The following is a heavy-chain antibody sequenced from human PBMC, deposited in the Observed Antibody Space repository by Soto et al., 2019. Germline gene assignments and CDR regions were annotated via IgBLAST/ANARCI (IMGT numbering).Heavy chain of an antibody. CDR1: GYTFSNFG. Sequence: QVQLVQSGAEVKKPGASLKVSCKASGYTFSNFGVSWVRQAPGQGLEWIGWINPDNGDTNYGQKFQGRATMTTDTFTNTAYMEVRGLRSDDTAVYYCARGVRVSACLDYYMDVWGEGTTVTVSS. CDR2: INPDNGDT. D-gene: IGHD3-10*02. V-gene: IGHV1-18*01. CDR3: ARGVRVSACLDYYMDV. J-gene: IGHJ6*03.